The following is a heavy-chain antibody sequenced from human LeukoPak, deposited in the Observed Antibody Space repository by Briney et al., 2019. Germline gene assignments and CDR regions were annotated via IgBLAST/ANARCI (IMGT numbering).Heavy chain of an antibody. CDR2: IKQDGSVK. Sequence: GGSLRLSCAASGFTFNNYWMSWVRQAPGRGLEWVANIKQDGSVKYYVDSVKGRFTISRDNAKNSVYLQMNSQRAEDTALYYCARIGYSSSSFDYWGQGTLVTVSS. V-gene: IGHV3-7*02. CDR3: ARIGYSSSSFDY. D-gene: IGHD6-6*01. J-gene: IGHJ4*02. CDR1: GFTFNNYW.